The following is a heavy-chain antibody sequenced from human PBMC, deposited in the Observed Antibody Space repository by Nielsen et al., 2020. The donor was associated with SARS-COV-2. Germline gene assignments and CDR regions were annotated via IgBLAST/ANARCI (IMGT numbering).Heavy chain of an antibody. D-gene: IGHD6-19*01. J-gene: IGHJ4*02. Sequence: ASVEVSCKASGYTFTGYYMHWVRQAPGQGLEWMGWINPNSGGTNYAQKFQGRVTTTRDMSVTTAYMELSSLTSDDTAVYYCARGAQQWLADYWGQGTLVTVSS. CDR1: GYTFTGYY. CDR3: ARGAQQWLADY. CDR2: INPNSGGT. V-gene: IGHV1-2*02.